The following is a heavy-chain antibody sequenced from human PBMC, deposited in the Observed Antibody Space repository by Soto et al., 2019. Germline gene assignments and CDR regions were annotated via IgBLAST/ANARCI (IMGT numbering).Heavy chain of an antibody. CDR3: ASSFVNYDFWSGYPFDY. J-gene: IGHJ4*02. CDR2: INHSGST. CDR1: GGSFSGYY. V-gene: IGHV4-34*01. Sequence: SETLSLPWAVYGGSFSGYYWSWIRQPPGKGLEWIGEINHSGSTNYNPSLKSRVTISVDTSKNQFSLKLSSVTAADTAVYYCASSFVNYDFWSGYPFDYWGQGTLVTVSS. D-gene: IGHD3-3*01.